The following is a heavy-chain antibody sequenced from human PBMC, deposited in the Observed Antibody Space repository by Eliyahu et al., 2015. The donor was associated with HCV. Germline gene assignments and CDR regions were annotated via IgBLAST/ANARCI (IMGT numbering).Heavy chain of an antibody. CDR3: ARDQEEWFGTEWWFDP. J-gene: IGHJ5*02. CDR2: ISSSSSYI. V-gene: IGHV3-21*01. D-gene: IGHD3-10*01. Sequence: SGFTFSSYSMNWVRQAPGKGLEWVSSISSSSSYIYYADSVKGRFTISRDNAKNSLYLQMNSLRAEDTAVYYCARDQEEWFGTEWWFDPWGQGTLVTVSS. CDR1: GFTFSSYS.